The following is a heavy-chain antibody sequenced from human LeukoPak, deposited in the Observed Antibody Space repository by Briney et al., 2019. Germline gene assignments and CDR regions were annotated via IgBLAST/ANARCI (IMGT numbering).Heavy chain of an antibody. CDR1: GFTFSSYA. CDR2: IRDSGSST. J-gene: IGHJ2*01. D-gene: IGHD1-26*01. Sequence: GGSLRLSCAASGFTFSSYAMSWVRQAPGKGLEWVSAIRDSGSSTHYADSVKGRFTISRDSSKNTLFLQMNTLRAEDTAIYYCAKDRTVGASYWYFDLRGRGTLVTVSS. CDR3: AKDRTVGASYWYFDL. V-gene: IGHV3-23*01.